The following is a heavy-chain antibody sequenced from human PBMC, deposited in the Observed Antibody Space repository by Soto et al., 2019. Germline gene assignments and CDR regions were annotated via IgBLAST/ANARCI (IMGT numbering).Heavy chain of an antibody. CDR2: ISSRSTFI. V-gene: IGHV3-21*06. J-gene: IGHJ4*02. D-gene: IGHD3-22*01. CDR3: ARDPPLSMIVVVGVDGF. CDR1: GVTLTNEN. Sequence: PGGSLSLSCTVLGVTLTNENMNWIRQTPGKGLEWVSSISSRSTFINYADSVKGRFTISRDNDKGLVYLQMNSLRAEDTAVYYCARDPPLSMIVVVGVDGFWGQGTLVTVSS.